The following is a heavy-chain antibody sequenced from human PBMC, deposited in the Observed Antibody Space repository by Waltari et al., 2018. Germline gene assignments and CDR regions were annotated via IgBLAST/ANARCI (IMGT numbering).Heavy chain of an antibody. Sequence: QVQLQQWGAGLLKPSETLSLTCAVYGGSFSGYYWRWIRQPPGKGLEWIGEINHSGSTNYNPSLKSRVTISVDTSKNQFSLKLSSVTAADTAVYYCARAEDSSGYYRSYWYFDLWGRGTLVTVSS. CDR3: ARAEDSSGYYRSYWYFDL. CDR1: GGSFSGYY. V-gene: IGHV4-34*01. CDR2: INHSGST. D-gene: IGHD3-22*01. J-gene: IGHJ2*01.